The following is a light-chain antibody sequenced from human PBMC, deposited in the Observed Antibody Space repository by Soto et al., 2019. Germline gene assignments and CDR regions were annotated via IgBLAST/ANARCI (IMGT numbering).Light chain of an antibody. CDR1: QSVSSN. Sequence: EIVMTQSPATLSVSPGERATLACRASQSVSSNLAWYQQKPGQAPRLLIYVTSTRATGIPARFSGSGSGTDFTLTISTLQSEDFAVYYCLQYNKWPLTFGGGTKVEIK. V-gene: IGKV3-15*01. CDR2: VTS. CDR3: LQYNKWPLT. J-gene: IGKJ4*01.